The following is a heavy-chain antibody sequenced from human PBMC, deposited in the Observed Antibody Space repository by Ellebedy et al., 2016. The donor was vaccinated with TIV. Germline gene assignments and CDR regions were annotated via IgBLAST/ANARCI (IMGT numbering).Heavy chain of an antibody. CDR2: INHSGST. J-gene: IGHJ4*02. CDR3: ARDSPRDYYGSGRFL. V-gene: IGHV4-34*01. Sequence: MPSETLSLTCAVYGGSFSGYYWSWIRQPPGKGLEWIGEINHSGSTNYNPSLKSRVTISVDTSKNQFSLKLSSVTAADTAVYYCARDSPRDYYGSGRFLWGQGTLVTVSS. CDR1: GGSFSGYY. D-gene: IGHD3-10*01.